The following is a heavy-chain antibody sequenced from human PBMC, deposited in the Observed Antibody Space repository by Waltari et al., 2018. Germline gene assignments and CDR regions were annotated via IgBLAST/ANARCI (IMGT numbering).Heavy chain of an antibody. D-gene: IGHD1-26*01. Sequence: QLQLQESGPGLVKPSETLSLTCTVSGGSISSSSYYWGWIRQPPGKGREWIGSIYYSGSTYYNPSLKSRVTISVDTSKNQFSLKLSSVTAADTAVYYCARRWELLPPDYWGQGTLVTVSS. V-gene: IGHV4-39*01. CDR2: IYYSGST. CDR1: GGSISSSSYY. J-gene: IGHJ4*02. CDR3: ARRWELLPPDY.